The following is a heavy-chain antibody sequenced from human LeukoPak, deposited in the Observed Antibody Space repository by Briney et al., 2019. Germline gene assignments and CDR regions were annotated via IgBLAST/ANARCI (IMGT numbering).Heavy chain of an antibody. CDR2: ISGSGINT. J-gene: IGHJ3*02. CDR3: AKGAHSGSYHGAFDI. Sequence: GGSLRLSCEASGLTFTIFAMGWVRQAPGKGLEWVSSISGSGINTYYVDAVKGRFTISRDNSKNTLYLQMNSLRAEDTAVYYCAKGAHSGSYHGAFDIWGQGTMVTVSS. D-gene: IGHD1-26*01. CDR1: GLTFTIFA. V-gene: IGHV3-23*01.